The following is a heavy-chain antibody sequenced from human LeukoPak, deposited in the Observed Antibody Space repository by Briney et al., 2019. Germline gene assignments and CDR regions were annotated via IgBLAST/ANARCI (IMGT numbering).Heavy chain of an antibody. J-gene: IGHJ3*02. V-gene: IGHV1-69*05. D-gene: IGHD3-3*01. Sequence: SVKVSCKASGGTFSSYAISWVRQAPGQGLEWMGRIIPIFGTANYAQKFQGRVTVTTDESTSTAYMELSSLRPEDTAVYYCARAPITRFLEWSPIDAFDIWGQGTMVTVSS. CDR3: ARAPITRFLEWSPIDAFDI. CDR2: IIPIFGTA. CDR1: GGTFSSYA.